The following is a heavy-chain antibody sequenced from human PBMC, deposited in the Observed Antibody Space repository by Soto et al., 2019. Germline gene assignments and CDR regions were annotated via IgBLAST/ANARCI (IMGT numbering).Heavy chain of an antibody. CDR3: ARAIGPTLFDS. CDR1: GFTFSSYD. Sequence: EVQLVEAWGGLVQPGGSLRLSCSASGFTFSSYDMHWVRQGPGKGLEWVSAIGTAGVTNYAGSVKGRFTISRENAKNSLYLQMNSLRAGDTDIYFCARAIGPTLFDSWGQGTLVTVSS. J-gene: IGHJ4*02. D-gene: IGHD3-22*01. V-gene: IGHV3-13*04. CDR2: IGTAGVT.